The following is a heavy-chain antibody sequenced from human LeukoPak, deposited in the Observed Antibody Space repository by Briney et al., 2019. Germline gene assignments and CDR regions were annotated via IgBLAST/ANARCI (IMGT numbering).Heavy chain of an antibody. CDR3: ARLRYGSWYHPIDY. D-gene: IGHD6-13*01. J-gene: IGHJ4*02. Sequence: SETLSLTCTVSGYSISSGYYWGWIRQPPGKGLEWIGYTYYSGSTNYNPSLKSRVTISVDTSKNQFSLKLSSVTAADTAVYYCARLRYGSWYHPIDYWGQGTLVTVSS. V-gene: IGHV4-61*01. CDR2: TYYSGST. CDR1: GYSISSGYY.